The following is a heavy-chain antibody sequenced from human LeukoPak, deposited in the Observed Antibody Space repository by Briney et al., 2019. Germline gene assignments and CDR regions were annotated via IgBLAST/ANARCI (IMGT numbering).Heavy chain of an antibody. Sequence: GRSLRLSCAASGFTFAYYAMHWVRQAPGKGLEWVSGISWNSGSIGYAASVKGRFTISRDNAKNSLYLQMNSLRAEDTALYYCAKDQFRSYGSFDYWGQGTLVTVSS. CDR2: ISWNSGSI. CDR3: AKDQFRSYGSFDY. D-gene: IGHD5-18*01. CDR1: GFTFAYYA. J-gene: IGHJ4*02. V-gene: IGHV3-9*01.